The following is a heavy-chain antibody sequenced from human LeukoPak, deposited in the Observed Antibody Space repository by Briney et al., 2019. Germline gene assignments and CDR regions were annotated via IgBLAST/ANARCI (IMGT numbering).Heavy chain of an antibody. V-gene: IGHV1-2*02. J-gene: IGHJ4*02. CDR3: AKVGAMVL. CDR1: GYTFTAYQ. Sequence: ASVKVSCKASGYTFTAYQIHWVRQAPGQGLEWMGWINPNSGGTNYAREFQGRVTMTRDTSISTAYMELSRLRSDDTAVYYCAKVGAMVLWGQGTQVTASS. D-gene: IGHD3-10*01. CDR2: INPNSGGT.